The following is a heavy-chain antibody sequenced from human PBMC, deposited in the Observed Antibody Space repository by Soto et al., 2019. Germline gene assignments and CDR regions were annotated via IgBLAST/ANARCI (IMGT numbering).Heavy chain of an antibody. CDR3: AREYTAIQRYQMHFVYGMDV. D-gene: IGHD5-18*01. CDR2: INHSGST. Sequence: PSETLSLTCAVYVGSFSGYYWSWIRHPPGKGLEWIGEINHSGSTNYNPSLKSRVTISVDTSKNQFSLKLSSVTAADTAVYYCAREYTAIQRYQMHFVYGMDVWGQGTTVSVSS. V-gene: IGHV4-34*01. J-gene: IGHJ6*01. CDR1: VGSFSGYY.